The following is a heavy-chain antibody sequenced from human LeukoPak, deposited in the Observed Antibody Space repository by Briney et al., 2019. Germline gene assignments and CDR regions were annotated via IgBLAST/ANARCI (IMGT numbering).Heavy chain of an antibody. V-gene: IGHV1-69*13. CDR2: IIPIFGTA. CDR3: ARESVWSAAAFDI. J-gene: IGHJ3*02. D-gene: IGHD3/OR15-3a*01. CDR1: GGTFSSYA. Sequence: SVTVSCKASGGTFSSYAISWVRQAPGQGLEWMGGIIPIFGTANYAQKFQGRVTITADESTSTAYMELSSLRSEDTAVYYCARESVWSAAAFDIWGQGTMVTVSS.